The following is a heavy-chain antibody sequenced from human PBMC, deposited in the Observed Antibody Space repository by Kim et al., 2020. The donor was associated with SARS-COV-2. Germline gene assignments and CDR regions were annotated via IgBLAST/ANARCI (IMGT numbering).Heavy chain of an antibody. CDR1: GFSFSNAW. Sequence: GGSLRLSCAATGFSFSNAWMNWVRQAPGKGLEWVGRIKSKTDDGTTRYNTPVQGRFTISREDSKNTLYLQMNSLKTEDTAVYYCVALIGTGNSQYCGLDVWGQGTTVTVSS. J-gene: IGHJ6*02. CDR2: IKSKTDDGTT. V-gene: IGHV3-15*01. D-gene: IGHD1-1*01. CDR3: VALIGTGNSQYCGLDV.